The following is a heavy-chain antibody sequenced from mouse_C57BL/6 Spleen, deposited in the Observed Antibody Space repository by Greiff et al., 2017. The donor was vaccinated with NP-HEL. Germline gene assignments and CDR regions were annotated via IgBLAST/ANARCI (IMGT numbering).Heavy chain of an antibody. J-gene: IGHJ2*01. CDR1: GFSLSTFGMG. CDR2: IWWDDDK. D-gene: IGHD1-1*01. Sequence: QVTLKESGPGILQPSQTLSLTCSFSGFSLSTFGMGVGWIRQPSGKGLEWLAHIWWDDDKYYNPALKSRLTISKDTSKNQVFLKIANVDTADTATYYCARSLITTVVATGDFDYWGQGTTLTVSS. V-gene: IGHV8-8*01. CDR3: ARSLITTVVATGDFDY.